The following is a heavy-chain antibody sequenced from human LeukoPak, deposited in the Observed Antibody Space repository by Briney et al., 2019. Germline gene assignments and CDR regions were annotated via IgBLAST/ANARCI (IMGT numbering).Heavy chain of an antibody. V-gene: IGHV3-30*04. J-gene: IGHJ4*02. CDR1: GFTFSSYA. CDR3: AREGDCSSTSCYAFDY. CDR2: ISYDGSNK. D-gene: IGHD2-2*01. Sequence: GGSLRLSCAASGFTFSSYAMHWVRQAPGKGLEWVAVISYDGSNKYYADSVKGRFTISRDNSKNTLYLQMNSLRAEDTAVYYCAREGDCSSTSCYAFDYWGQGTLVTVS.